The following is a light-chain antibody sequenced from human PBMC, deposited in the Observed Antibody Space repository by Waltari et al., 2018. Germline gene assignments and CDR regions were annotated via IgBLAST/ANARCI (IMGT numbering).Light chain of an antibody. V-gene: IGLV2-14*01. CDR1: SRDIGYYDY. J-gene: IGLJ1*01. Sequence: QSALTQPASVSGSPGQSITISCTGTSRDIGYYDYVSWYQQVPGKAPTRLIYEVSHRPSGVCNRFSGCKSGNTASLTRSGRQAEEEAEYYCNSYTVSSNVFGSGTKVTVL. CDR3: NSYTVSSNV. CDR2: EVS.